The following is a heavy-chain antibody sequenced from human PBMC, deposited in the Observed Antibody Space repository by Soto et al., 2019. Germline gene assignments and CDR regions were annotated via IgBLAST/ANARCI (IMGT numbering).Heavy chain of an antibody. V-gene: IGHV1-3*01. CDR2: INAGNGNT. J-gene: IGHJ6*03. CDR1: GYTFTNYA. CDR3: ARGHLAVVPVASWYYYMDV. D-gene: IGHD2-2*01. Sequence: ASVKVSCKASGYTFTNYAVHWVRQAPGQRLEWMGWINAGNGNTRFSQNLQGRVTITRDTSARTVYMELSSLRSEDTAVYYCARGHLAVVPVASWYYYMDVWGKGTTVTVSS.